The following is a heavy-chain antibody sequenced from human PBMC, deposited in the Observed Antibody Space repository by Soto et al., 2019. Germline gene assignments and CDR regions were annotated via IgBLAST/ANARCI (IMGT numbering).Heavy chain of an antibody. CDR3: ARETHSSPFDP. CDR1: GFTFSSYE. D-gene: IGHD6-13*01. J-gene: IGHJ5*02. Sequence: LRLSCAASGFTFSSYEMNWVRQAPGKGLEWVSYISSSGSTIYYADSVKGRFTISRDNAKNSLYLQMNSLRAEDTAVYYCARETHSSPFDPWGQGTLVTVSS. CDR2: ISSSGSTI. V-gene: IGHV3-48*03.